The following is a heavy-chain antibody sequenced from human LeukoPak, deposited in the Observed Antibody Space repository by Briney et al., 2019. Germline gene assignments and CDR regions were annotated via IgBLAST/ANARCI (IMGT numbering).Heavy chain of an antibody. D-gene: IGHD3-3*01. CDR2: IIPIFGTA. CDR3: ARDVRGITIFGVVNSKQNWFDP. J-gene: IGHJ5*02. Sequence: GSSVKVSCKASGGTFSSYAISWVRQAPGQGLEWMGRIIPIFGTANYAQKVQGRVTITTDESTSTAYMELSSLRSEDTAVYYCARDVRGITIFGVVNSKQNWFDPWGQGTLVTVSS. CDR1: GGTFSSYA. V-gene: IGHV1-69*05.